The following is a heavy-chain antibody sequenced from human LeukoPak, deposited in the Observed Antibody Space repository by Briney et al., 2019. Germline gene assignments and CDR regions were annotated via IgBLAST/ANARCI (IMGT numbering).Heavy chain of an antibody. J-gene: IGHJ6*02. Sequence: PGGSLRLSCAASGFPVSSNYMSWVRQAPGKGLEWVSVIYSGGTTYYADSVKGRFTISRDNSKNTLYLQMNSLRAEDTAVYYCARDGSNYYGSGSPNYYYGMDVWGQGTTVTVSS. V-gene: IGHV3-53*01. CDR2: IYSGGTT. CDR1: GFPVSSNY. D-gene: IGHD3-10*01. CDR3: ARDGSNYYGSGSPNYYYGMDV.